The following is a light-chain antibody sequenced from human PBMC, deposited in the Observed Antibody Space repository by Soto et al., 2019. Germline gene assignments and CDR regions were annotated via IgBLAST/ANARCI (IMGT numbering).Light chain of an antibody. J-gene: IGLJ3*02. CDR2: STN. CDR3: VLYMGSGIWV. Sequence: QAVVTQEPSSSGSPGRTVTLTCGLSSGSVSTSYYPSWYQQTPGQAPRTLIYSTNTRSSGVPDRFSGSILGNKAALTITGAQADDESDYYCVLYMGSGIWVFGGGTKLTVL. CDR1: SGSVSTSYY. V-gene: IGLV8-61*01.